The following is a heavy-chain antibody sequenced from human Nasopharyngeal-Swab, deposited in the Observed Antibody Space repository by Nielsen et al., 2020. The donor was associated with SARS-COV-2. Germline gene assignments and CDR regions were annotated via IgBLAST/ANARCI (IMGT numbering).Heavy chain of an antibody. CDR3: ARGEVVAVRADAFDI. D-gene: IGHD2-15*01. CDR2: MNPNSGNT. J-gene: IGHJ3*02. CDR1: GYTFTSYD. Sequence: ASVKVSCKASGYTFTSYDINWVRQATGQGLEWMGWMNPNSGNTGYAQKFQGRVTMTRNTSISTAYMELSSLRAEDTAVYYCARGEVVAVRADAFDIWGQGTMVTVSS. V-gene: IGHV1-8*01.